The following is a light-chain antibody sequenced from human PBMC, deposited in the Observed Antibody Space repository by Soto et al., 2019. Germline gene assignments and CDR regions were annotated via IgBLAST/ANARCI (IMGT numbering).Light chain of an antibody. CDR2: RNN. CDR1: SSNIGSND. J-gene: IGLJ1*01. Sequence: QSVLTQPPSASGTPWQRVTISCSGSSSNIGSNDVYWYHQLPGTAPKLLIYRNNHRPSGVPDRFSGSKSGTSASLAISGLRSEDEADYYCAAWDDSLSGHYVFGTGTKVTVL. V-gene: IGLV1-47*01. CDR3: AAWDDSLSGHYV.